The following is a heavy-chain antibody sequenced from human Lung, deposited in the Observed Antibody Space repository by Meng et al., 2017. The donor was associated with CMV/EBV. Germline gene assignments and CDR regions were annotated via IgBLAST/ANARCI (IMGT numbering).Heavy chain of an antibody. CDR2: IYSGGST. Sequence: SXAASGFTVSSNYMSWVRQAPGKGLEWVSVIYSGGSTYYADSVKGRFTISRDNFRNTLYLQMNSLRAEDTAVYYCARHNTYYYDAFLGTFDIWGQGTMVXVSS. J-gene: IGHJ3*02. V-gene: IGHV3-53*01. CDR1: GFTVSSNY. CDR3: ARHNTYYYDAFLGTFDI. D-gene: IGHD3-22*01.